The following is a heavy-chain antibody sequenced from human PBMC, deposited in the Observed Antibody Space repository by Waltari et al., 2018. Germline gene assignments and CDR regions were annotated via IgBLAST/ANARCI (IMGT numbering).Heavy chain of an antibody. J-gene: IGHJ4*02. CDR3: ARVEGYASGSPRFDY. V-gene: IGHV4-34*01. CDR2: INHAVTT. D-gene: IGHD2-2*01. CDR1: GGSFSGYY. Sequence: QVRLQQWGAGLLKPSETLSLTCAVYGGSFSGYYWTWIRQPSGKGLEWIGEINHAVTTTYNPALKSRVTIAVDTSKNQFALKLTSVTAADTAVYYCARVEGYASGSPRFDYWGQGTLVTVSS.